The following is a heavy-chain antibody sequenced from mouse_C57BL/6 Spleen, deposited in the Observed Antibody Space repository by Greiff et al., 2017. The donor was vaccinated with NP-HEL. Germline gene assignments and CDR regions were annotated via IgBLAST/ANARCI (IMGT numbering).Heavy chain of an antibody. J-gene: IGHJ4*01. CDR2: IDPSDSYT. D-gene: IGHD1-1*01. CDR1: GYTFTSYW. V-gene: IGHV1-59*01. Sequence: VQLQQPGAELVRPGTSVKLSCKASGYTFTSYWMHWVKQRPGQGLEWIGVIDPSDSYTNYNQKFKGKATVTVDTSSSTAYMQLSSLTSEDSAVYYCARDYGSVMDYWGQGTSVTVSS. CDR3: ARDYGSVMDY.